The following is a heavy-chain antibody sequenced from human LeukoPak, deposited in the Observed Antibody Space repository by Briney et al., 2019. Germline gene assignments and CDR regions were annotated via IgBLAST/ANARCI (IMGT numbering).Heavy chain of an antibody. CDR3: ARAGRGTAASDY. Sequence: GASVKVSCKASGGTFSSYAISWVRQAPGQGLEWMGGIIPIFGTANYAQKFQGRVTITADKSTSTAYMELSSLRSEDTAVYYCARAGRGTAASDYWGQGTLVTVSS. D-gene: IGHD1-1*01. CDR1: GGTFSSYA. CDR2: IIPIFGTA. J-gene: IGHJ4*02. V-gene: IGHV1-69*06.